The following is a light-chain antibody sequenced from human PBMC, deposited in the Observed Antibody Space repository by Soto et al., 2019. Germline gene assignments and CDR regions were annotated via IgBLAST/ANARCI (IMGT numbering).Light chain of an antibody. Sequence: QSALTQPASVSGSPGQSITISCTGTSSDLGSYNYVSWYQQHPGKAPKLMIYDVSNRPSGVSDRFSGSKSDNTAPLTICGLQAEDEADYYCSSYTSSSTLVFGVGTKLTVL. CDR2: DVS. CDR1: SSDLGSYNY. J-gene: IGLJ2*01. V-gene: IGLV2-14*01. CDR3: SSYTSSSTLV.